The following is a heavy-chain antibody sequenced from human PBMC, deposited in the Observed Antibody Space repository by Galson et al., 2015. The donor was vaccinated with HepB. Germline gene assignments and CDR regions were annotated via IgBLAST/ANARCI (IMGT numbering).Heavy chain of an antibody. CDR3: ARARLGSGWYNPRYYYYGLDV. V-gene: IGHV4-59*01. CDR1: GGSISNNY. J-gene: IGHJ6*02. Sequence: LSLTCTVSGGSISNNYWSWIRQPPGRGLEWIGYTYYSGITSYNPSLNSRVTMSLDTPKNQFSLKLNSVTAADTAVYYCARARLGSGWYNPRYYYYGLDVWGQGATVTVSS. CDR2: TYYSGIT. D-gene: IGHD6-19*01.